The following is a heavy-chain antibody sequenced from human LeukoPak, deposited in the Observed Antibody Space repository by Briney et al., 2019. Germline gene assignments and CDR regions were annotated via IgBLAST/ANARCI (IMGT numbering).Heavy chain of an antibody. D-gene: IGHD4-17*01. CDR3: ARGGHDYGDYGVWFDP. CDR2: IIPIFGTA. V-gene: IGHV1-69*06. Sequence: SVKVSCKASGGTFSSYAISWVRQAPGQGLEWMGGIIPIFGTANYAQKFQGRVTITADKSTSTAYMALSSLRSEDTAVYYCARGGHDYGDYGVWFDPWGQGTLVTVSS. J-gene: IGHJ5*02. CDR1: GGTFSSYA.